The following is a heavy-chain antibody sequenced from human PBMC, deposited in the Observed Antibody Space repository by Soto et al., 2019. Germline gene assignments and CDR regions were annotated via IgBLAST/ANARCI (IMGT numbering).Heavy chain of an antibody. CDR1: GGSISSYY. J-gene: IGHJ5*02. CDR3: ASLHYYDSSGYPHWFDP. V-gene: IGHV4-59*01. CDR2: IYYSGST. D-gene: IGHD3-22*01. Sequence: PSETLSLTCTVSGGSISSYYWSWIRQPPGKGLEWIGYIYYSGSTNYNPSLKSRVTISVDTSKNQFSLKLSSVTAADTAVYYCASLHYYDSSGYPHWFDPWGQGTLVTVSS.